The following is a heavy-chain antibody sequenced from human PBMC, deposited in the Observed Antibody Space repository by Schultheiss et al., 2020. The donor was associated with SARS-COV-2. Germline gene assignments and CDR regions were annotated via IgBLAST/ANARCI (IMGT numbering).Heavy chain of an antibody. J-gene: IGHJ4*02. D-gene: IGHD2-15*01. Sequence: SETLSLTCTVSGGSISSYYWSWIRQPPGMGLEWIGYMYYTGSTNYNPSLRSRVTISVDTSKNQFSLKLSSVTAADTAVYYCARAGGGLMPPFDYWGQGTLVTVSS. CDR3: ARAGGGLMPPFDY. V-gene: IGHV4-59*01. CDR1: GGSISSYY. CDR2: MYYTGST.